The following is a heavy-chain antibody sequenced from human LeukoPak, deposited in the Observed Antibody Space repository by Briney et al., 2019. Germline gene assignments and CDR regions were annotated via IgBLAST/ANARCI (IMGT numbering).Heavy chain of an antibody. J-gene: IGHJ4*02. Sequence: ASVKVSCKASGYTFAGYYMHWVRQAPGQGLEWMGWINPNSGGTNYAQKFQGRVTMTRDTSISTAYMELSRLRSDDTAVYYCATAIAVAGTGYFDYWGQGTLVTVSS. V-gene: IGHV1-2*02. CDR2: INPNSGGT. CDR3: ATAIAVAGTGYFDY. CDR1: GYTFAGYY. D-gene: IGHD6-19*01.